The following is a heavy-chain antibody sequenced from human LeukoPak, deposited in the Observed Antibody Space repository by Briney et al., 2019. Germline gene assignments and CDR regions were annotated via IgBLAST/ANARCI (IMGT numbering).Heavy chain of an antibody. D-gene: IGHD3-10*01. Sequence: GGSLRLSCAASGFTFSSYTMNWVRQAPGKGLEWVSSMSSSSSYIYYADSVKGRFTISRDNAKNSLYLQMNSLRAEDTAVYYCARGPYGSGSYYIPGFDYWGQGTLVTVSS. CDR1: GFTFSSYT. V-gene: IGHV3-21*01. CDR3: ARGPYGSGSYYIPGFDY. J-gene: IGHJ4*02. CDR2: MSSSSSYI.